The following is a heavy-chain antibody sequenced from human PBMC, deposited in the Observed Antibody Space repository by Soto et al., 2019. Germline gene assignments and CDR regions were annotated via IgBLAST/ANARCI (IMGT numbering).Heavy chain of an antibody. V-gene: IGHV3-9*01. CDR1: GITFDAFA. J-gene: IGHJ6*03. Sequence: EVQLVESGGGLVLPGRSLRLSCAASGITFDAFAIHWFRQAPGKGLEWVSGIIWNGGAVDYADSVKGRFTISTDDTKSYLFLQMNSLRPEDTALYFCAAALFNRREHYSYYYMGLWGKGTTVIVSS. CDR2: IIWNGGAV. CDR3: AAALFNRREHYSYYYMGL. D-gene: IGHD1-1*01.